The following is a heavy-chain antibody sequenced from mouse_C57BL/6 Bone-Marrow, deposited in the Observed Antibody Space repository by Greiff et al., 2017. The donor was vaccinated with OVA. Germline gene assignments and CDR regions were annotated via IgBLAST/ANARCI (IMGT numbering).Heavy chain of an antibody. CDR1: GYTFTSYW. CDR3: ARKTVVERLGYFDV. V-gene: IGHV1-72*01. CDR2: IDPNSGGT. Sequence: QVQLQQPGAELVKPGASVKLSCKASGYTFTSYWMHWVKQRPGQGLEWIGRIDPNSGGTKYNEKFKSKATLTVDKPSSTAYMQISSLTSEDSAVYYCARKTVVERLGYFDVWGTGTTVTVSS. J-gene: IGHJ1*03. D-gene: IGHD1-1*01.